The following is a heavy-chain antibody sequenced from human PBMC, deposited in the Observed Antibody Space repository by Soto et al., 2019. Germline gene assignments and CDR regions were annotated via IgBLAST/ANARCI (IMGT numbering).Heavy chain of an antibody. Sequence: QLQLQESGPGLVKPSETLSLTCTVSGGSISSSSYYWGWIRQPPGKGLEWIGSIYYSGSTYYNPSLHRRGTISVDTSKNQFPLKLSSVTAAATAVNYCARRYEEITDNWFAPWGQGTLVTVSS. CDR1: GGSISSSSYY. D-gene: IGHD5-12*01. J-gene: IGHJ5*02. V-gene: IGHV4-39*01. CDR3: ARRYEEITDNWFAP. CDR2: IYYSGST.